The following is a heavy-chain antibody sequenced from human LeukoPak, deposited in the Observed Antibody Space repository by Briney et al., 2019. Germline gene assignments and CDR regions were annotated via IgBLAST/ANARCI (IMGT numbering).Heavy chain of an antibody. CDR3: AREPASYYDILTGYYRREYYFDY. CDR2: INPSGGST. J-gene: IGHJ4*02. CDR1: GYTFTSYY. V-gene: IGHV1-46*01. D-gene: IGHD3-9*01. Sequence: GASVKVSCKASGYTFTSYYMHWVRQAPGQGLEWMGIINPSGGSTSYAQKFQGRVTMTRDTSTSTVYMELSSLRSEDTAVYYCAREPASYYDILTGYYRREYYFDYWGQGTLVTVSS.